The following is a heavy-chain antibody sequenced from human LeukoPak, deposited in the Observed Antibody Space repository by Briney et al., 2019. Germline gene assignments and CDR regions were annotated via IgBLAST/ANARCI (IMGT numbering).Heavy chain of an antibody. CDR3: AKGEQLVQFPFDY. J-gene: IGHJ4*02. CDR1: GFTFSSYA. CDR2: ISGSGGST. V-gene: IGHV3-23*01. D-gene: IGHD6-13*01. Sequence: GGSLRLSCSASGFTFSSYAMSWVRQAPGKGLEWVSAISGSGGSTYYADSVKGRFTISRDNSKNTLYLQMNSLRAEDTAVYYCAKGEQLVQFPFDYWGQGTLVTVSS.